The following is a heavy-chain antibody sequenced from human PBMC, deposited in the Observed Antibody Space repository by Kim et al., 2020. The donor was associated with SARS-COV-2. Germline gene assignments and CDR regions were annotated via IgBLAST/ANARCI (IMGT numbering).Heavy chain of an antibody. CDR3: ARVTSITATRRDWEDY. CDR2: INPNSGDT. V-gene: IGHV1-2*02. Sequence: ASVKVSCKASGYTFTGYYMHWVRQAPGQGLEWMGWINPNSGDTSYAQKFQGRVAMTRDTSISTAYMELSGLTSDDTAVYYCARVTSITATRRDWEDYWGQGTLFTVSS. CDR1: GYTFTGYY. J-gene: IGHJ4*02. D-gene: IGHD1-20*01.